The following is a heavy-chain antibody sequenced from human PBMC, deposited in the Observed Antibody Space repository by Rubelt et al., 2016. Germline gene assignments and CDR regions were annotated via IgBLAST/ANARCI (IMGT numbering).Heavy chain of an antibody. CDR1: GDPFTNYA. D-gene: IGHD5-18*01. Sequence: QVQLVQSGAEVKKPGASVKVSCKASGDPFTNYAIHWVRQAPGQRLEWMGFINVGIGNTRYSQNYQGRVTNTRDTSASTVYMELSSRTSEDSAVYCCVRDRYSKATLWFGGQGTLVAVSS. CDR3: VRDRYSKATLWF. J-gene: IGHJ4*02. V-gene: IGHV1-3*01. CDR2: INVGIGNT.